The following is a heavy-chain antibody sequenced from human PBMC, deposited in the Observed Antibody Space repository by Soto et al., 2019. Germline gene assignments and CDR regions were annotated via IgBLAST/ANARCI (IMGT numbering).Heavy chain of an antibody. CDR3: ARQRAGPGVSYNWFDP. J-gene: IGHJ5*02. D-gene: IGHD3-10*01. CDR2: IYPGDSDT. CDR1: GYSFTSYW. V-gene: IGHV5-51*01. Sequence: GESLKISCKGSGYSFTSYWIGWVLQMPWKGLEWMGIIYPGDSDTRYSPSFQGQVTISADKSTSTAYLQWSSLKASDTAMYYCARQRAGPGVSYNWFDPWGQGTLVTVSS.